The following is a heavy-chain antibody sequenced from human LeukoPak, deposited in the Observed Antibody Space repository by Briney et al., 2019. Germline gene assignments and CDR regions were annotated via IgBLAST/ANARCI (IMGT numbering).Heavy chain of an antibody. CDR3: ARAGYCTSNSCYSPNSYYMDV. CDR1: GFTFRSYR. V-gene: IGHV3-7*01. D-gene: IGHD2-2*01. CDR2: IKEDANEE. J-gene: IGHJ6*03. Sequence: GGSLRLSCAASGFTFRSYRMSWVRQAPGKGLEWVANIKEDANEEYYVDSVRGRFIISRDNAKNSLFLQTYSLRAADTAVYYCARAGYCTSNSCYSPNSYYMDVWGKGTTVAVSS.